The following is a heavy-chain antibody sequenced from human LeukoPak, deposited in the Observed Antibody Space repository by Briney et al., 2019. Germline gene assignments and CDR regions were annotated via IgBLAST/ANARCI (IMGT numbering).Heavy chain of an antibody. Sequence: SVKVSCKASGGTFSSYAISWVRQAPGQGLEWMRRIIPIFGTANYAQKFQGRVTITTDESTSTAYMELSSLRSEDTAVYYCARDRDDYSNYVVSDYWGQGTLVTVSS. J-gene: IGHJ4*02. CDR1: GGTFSSYA. V-gene: IGHV1-69*05. D-gene: IGHD4-11*01. CDR3: ARDRDDYSNYVVSDY. CDR2: IIPIFGTA.